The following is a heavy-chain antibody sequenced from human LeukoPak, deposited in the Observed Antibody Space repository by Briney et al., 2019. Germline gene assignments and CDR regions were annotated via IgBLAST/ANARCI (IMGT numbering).Heavy chain of an antibody. Sequence: GGSLRLSCAASGLTFSSYGMHWVRQAPGKGLEWVAFIRYDGSNKYYADSVRGRFTISRDNSKNTLYLQMNSLRAEDTAVYYCAKGSSTSCTYWGQGTLVTVSS. CDR1: GLTFSSYG. V-gene: IGHV3-30*02. CDR2: IRYDGSNK. J-gene: IGHJ4*02. CDR3: AKGSSTSCTY. D-gene: IGHD2-2*01.